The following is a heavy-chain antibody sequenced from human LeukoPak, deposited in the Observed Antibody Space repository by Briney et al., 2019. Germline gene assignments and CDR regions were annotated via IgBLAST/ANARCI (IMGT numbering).Heavy chain of an antibody. D-gene: IGHD6-13*01. J-gene: IGHJ6*02. Sequence: ASVKVSCKASGGTFSSYAISWVRQAPGQGLEWMGGIIPIFGTANYAQKFQGRVTITADESTSTAYMELSSLRSEDTAVYYCARDSSSWSAYYGMGVWGQGTTVTVSS. CDR3: ARDSSSWSAYYGMGV. V-gene: IGHV1-69*13. CDR2: IIPIFGTA. CDR1: GGTFSSYA.